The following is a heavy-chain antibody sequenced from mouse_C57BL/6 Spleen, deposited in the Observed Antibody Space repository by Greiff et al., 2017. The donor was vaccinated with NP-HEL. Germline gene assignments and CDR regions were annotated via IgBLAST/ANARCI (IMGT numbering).Heavy chain of an antibody. J-gene: IGHJ2*01. Sequence: EVKLVESGGGLVKPGGSLKLSCAASGFPFSDYGMHWVRQAPEKGLEWVAYISSGSSTIYYADTVKGRFTISRDNAKNTLFLQMTSLRSEDTAMYYCAKKDSFDYWGQGTTLTVSS. CDR1: GFPFSDYG. CDR3: AKKDSFDY. CDR2: ISSGSSTI. V-gene: IGHV5-17*01.